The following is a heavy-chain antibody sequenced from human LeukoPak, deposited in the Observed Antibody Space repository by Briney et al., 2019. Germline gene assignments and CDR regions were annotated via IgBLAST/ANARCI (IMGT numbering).Heavy chain of an antibody. CDR2: ISWNSGSI. Sequence: PGRSLRLSCAASGFTFDDYAKHWVRQAPGKGLEWVSGISWNSGSIGYADSVKGRFTISRDNAKNSLYLQMNSLRAEDTALYYCAKEGYSSSWYSVYYGMDVWGQGTTVTVSS. J-gene: IGHJ6*02. CDR1: GFTFDDYA. CDR3: AKEGYSSSWYSVYYGMDV. D-gene: IGHD6-13*01. V-gene: IGHV3-9*01.